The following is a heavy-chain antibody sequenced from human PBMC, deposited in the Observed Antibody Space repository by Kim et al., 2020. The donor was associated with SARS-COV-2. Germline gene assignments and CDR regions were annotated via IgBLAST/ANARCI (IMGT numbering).Heavy chain of an antibody. CDR1: GGSISSSSYY. Sequence: SQTLSLTCTVSGGSISSSSYYWGWIRQPPGKGLEWIGSIYYSGSTYYKPSLKSRVTISVDTSKNQFSLKLSSVTAADTAVYYCARQGSMVAAGWFDPWGQGTLVTVSS. J-gene: IGHJ5*02. V-gene: IGHV4-39*01. CDR2: IYYSGST. CDR3: ARQGSMVAAGWFDP. D-gene: IGHD2-15*01.